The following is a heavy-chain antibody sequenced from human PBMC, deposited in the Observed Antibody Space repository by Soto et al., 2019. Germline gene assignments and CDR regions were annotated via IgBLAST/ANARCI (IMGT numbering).Heavy chain of an antibody. J-gene: IGHJ4*02. V-gene: IGHV3-23*01. CDR3: ARDGYGSGSYYIDY. Sequence: GGSLRLSCAASGFTFSSYAMSWVRQAPGKGLEWVSAISGSGGSTYYADSAKGRFTISRDNSKNTLYLQMNSLRAEDTAVYYCARDGYGSGSYYIDYWGQGTLVTVSS. D-gene: IGHD3-10*01. CDR2: ISGSGGST. CDR1: GFTFSSYA.